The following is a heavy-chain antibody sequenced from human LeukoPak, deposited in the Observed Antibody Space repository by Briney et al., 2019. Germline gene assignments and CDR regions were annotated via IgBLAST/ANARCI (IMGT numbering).Heavy chain of an antibody. CDR3: AKGPVVTFDI. J-gene: IGHJ3*02. D-gene: IGHD2-15*01. CDR1: GFTFSSYG. Sequence: GGSLRLSCAVSGFTFSSYGMHWVRQAPGKGLEGVAFIRYDGSNKYYADSVKGRFTISRDNSKNTPYLQMNSLRAEDTAVYSCAKGPVVTFDIWGQGTMVTVSS. V-gene: IGHV3-30*02. CDR2: IRYDGSNK.